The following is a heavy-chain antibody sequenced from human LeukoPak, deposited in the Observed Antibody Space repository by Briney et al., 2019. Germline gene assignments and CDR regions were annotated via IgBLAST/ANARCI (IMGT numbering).Heavy chain of an antibody. CDR3: ARDLDSGSRGGAFDI. CDR1: GFTFNDYG. CDR2: INWNGGST. D-gene: IGHD1-26*01. V-gene: IGHV3-20*04. Sequence: GGSLRLSCAASGFTFNDYGMSWVRQAPGKGLEWVSGINWNGGSTGYADSVKGRFTISRDNAKNSLYLQMNSLRAEDTALYYCARDLDSGSRGGAFDIWGEGKMVTVSS. J-gene: IGHJ3*02.